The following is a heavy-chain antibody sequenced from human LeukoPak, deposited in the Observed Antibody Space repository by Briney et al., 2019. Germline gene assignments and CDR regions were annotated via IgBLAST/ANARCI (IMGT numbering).Heavy chain of an antibody. CDR2: IYSSGST. J-gene: IGHJ6*03. CDR1: GDSISSGSYY. D-gene: IGHD2-15*01. V-gene: IGHV4-61*09. Sequence: SETLSLTCTVSGDSISSGSYYCTWIRQPAGKGLEWIGHIYSSGSTNYNPSLKSRVTISVDTSKNQFSLKLSSVTAADTAVYYCARATHCSGGSCLFPTTTNYYYMDVWGKGTTVTVSS. CDR3: ARATHCSGGSCLFPTTTNYYYMDV.